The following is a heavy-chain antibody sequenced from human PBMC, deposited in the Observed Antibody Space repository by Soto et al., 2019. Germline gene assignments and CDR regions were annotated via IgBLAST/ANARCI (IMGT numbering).Heavy chain of an antibody. Sequence: ASVKVSCEASGYDFTAYDINWVRQASGQGLEWMGWMNPIKGATGTARRFQGRVSMTRNTATGAGYLELTSLRCDDTAVHYWGRGATPPVPARGTHFYYALDGWG. CDR2: MNPIKGAT. CDR1: GYDFTAYD. CDR3: GRGATPPVPARGTHFYYALDG. J-gene: IGHJ6*02. V-gene: IGHV1-8*02. D-gene: IGHD6-6*01.